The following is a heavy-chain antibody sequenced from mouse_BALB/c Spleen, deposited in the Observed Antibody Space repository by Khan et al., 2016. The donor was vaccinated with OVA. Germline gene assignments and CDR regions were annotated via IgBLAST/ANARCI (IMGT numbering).Heavy chain of an antibody. CDR2: INPTSGYT. V-gene: IGHV1-7*01. J-gene: IGHJ2*01. CDR3: ARDRNDY. CDR1: GYTFSSYW. Sequence: QVQLKESGAEQAKPGASVKMSCKTSGYTFSSYWMHWVKQRPGQGLEWIGNINPTSGYTEYNEKFRDKATLSADKSSSTAYMQLTSLTSEDSAVYYRARDRNDYWGQGTPLTGPS.